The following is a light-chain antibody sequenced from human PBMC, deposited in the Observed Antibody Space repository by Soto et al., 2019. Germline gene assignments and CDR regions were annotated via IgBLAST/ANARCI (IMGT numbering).Light chain of an antibody. Sequence: QSALTQPASVSGSPGQSITISCTGTSSDVGGYNYVSWYQQHPGKAPKLMIYDVSNRPSGVSNRFSGSKSGNTASLTISGLQAEAEADYYCSSYTRSSTLVFGGGTMVTVL. CDR2: DVS. V-gene: IGLV2-14*01. CDR1: SSDVGGYNY. J-gene: IGLJ2*01. CDR3: SSYTRSSTLV.